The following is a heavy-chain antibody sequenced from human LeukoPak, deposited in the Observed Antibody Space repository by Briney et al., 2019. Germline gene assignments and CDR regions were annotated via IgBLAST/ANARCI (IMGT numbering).Heavy chain of an antibody. D-gene: IGHD2-15*01. CDR3: ARLPWGVVRNYYYYYGMDV. CDR1: GGSFSGYY. J-gene: IGHJ6*02. CDR2: INHSGST. Sequence: SETLSLTCAVYGGSFSGYYWSWIRQPPGKGLEWIGEINHSGSTNYNPSLKSRVTISVDTSKNQFSLKLSSVTAADTAVYYCARLPWGVVRNYYYYYGMDVWGQGTTVTVSS. V-gene: IGHV4-34*01.